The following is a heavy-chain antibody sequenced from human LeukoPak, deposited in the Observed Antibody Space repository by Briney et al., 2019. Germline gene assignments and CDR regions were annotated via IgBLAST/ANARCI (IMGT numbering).Heavy chain of an antibody. J-gene: IGHJ3*02. CDR3: ARVGSSSWPHDAFDI. V-gene: IGHV1-18*01. D-gene: IGHD6-13*01. CDR1: GYTFTSYG. CDR2: ISAYNGNT. Sequence: ASVKVSCKASGYTFTSYGISWVRQAPGQGLEWVGWISAYNGNTNYAQKLQGRVTMTTDTSTSTAYMELRSLRSDDTAVYYCARVGSSSWPHDAFDIWGQGTMVTVSS.